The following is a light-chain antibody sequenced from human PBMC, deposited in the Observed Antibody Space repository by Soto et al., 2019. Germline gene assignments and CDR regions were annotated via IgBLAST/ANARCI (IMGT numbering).Light chain of an antibody. CDR3: QQYGSSGT. J-gene: IGKJ1*01. V-gene: IGKV3-20*01. CDR1: QSVSGY. CDR2: GAS. Sequence: EIVLTQSPATLSLSPGERATLSCRASQSVSGYLAWYQQKPGQAPRLLIYGASNRATGIPDRFSGSGSGTDFTLTISRLEPEDFAVYYCQQYGSSGTSGQGTKVDI.